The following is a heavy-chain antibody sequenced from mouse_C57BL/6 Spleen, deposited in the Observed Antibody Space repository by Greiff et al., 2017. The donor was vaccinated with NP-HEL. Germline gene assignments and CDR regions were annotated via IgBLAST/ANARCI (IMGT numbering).Heavy chain of an antibody. J-gene: IGHJ3*01. CDR2: IYPGSGST. D-gene: IGHD4-1*01. CDR3: ARKGLTGAWFAY. Sequence: VQLQQPGAELVKPGASVKMSCKASGYTFTSYWITWVKQRPGQGLEWIGDIYPGSGSTNYNEKFKSKATLTVDTSSSTAYMQLSSLTSEDSAVYYCARKGLTGAWFAYWGQGTLVTVSA. CDR1: GYTFTSYW. V-gene: IGHV1-55*01.